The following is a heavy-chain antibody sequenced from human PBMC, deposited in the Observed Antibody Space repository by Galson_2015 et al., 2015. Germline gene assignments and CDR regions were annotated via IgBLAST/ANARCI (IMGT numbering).Heavy chain of an antibody. J-gene: IGHJ3*02. D-gene: IGHD3-10*02. CDR3: ARRLSTYYYDRGPGADAFDI. V-gene: IGHV4-39*01. CDR1: GGSVSSSSYY. Sequence: ETLSLTCTVSGGSVSSSSYYWGWIRQPPGKGLERIGSIYYSGSTYYNPSLRSRVTISVDTSKNQFSLKLSSVTAADTAVYYCARRLSTYYYDRGPGADAFDIWGQGTMVTVSS. CDR2: IYYSGST.